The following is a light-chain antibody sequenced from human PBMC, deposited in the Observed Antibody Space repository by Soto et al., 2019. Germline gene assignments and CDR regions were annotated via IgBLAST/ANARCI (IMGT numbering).Light chain of an antibody. CDR1: QGISTW. V-gene: IGKV1-12*01. J-gene: IGKJ2*01. CDR2: GAS. CDR3: QQASSLPHT. Sequence: DIQMTQSPSSVSASVGDRVTITCRASQGISTWLAWYQQKPGKVPNLLIYGASSLQTGVPSRFSGSGSGTDFTLTISSLPAEDFATYYCQQASSLPHTFGQGTKLEIK.